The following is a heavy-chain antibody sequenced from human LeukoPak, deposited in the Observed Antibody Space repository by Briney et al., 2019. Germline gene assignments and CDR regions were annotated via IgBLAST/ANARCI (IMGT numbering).Heavy chain of an antibody. V-gene: IGHV4-39*07. D-gene: IGHD6-13*01. Sequence: KPSETLSLTCTVSGGSISSSSYYWGWIRQPPGKGLEWIGSIYYSGSTYYNPSLKSRVTISVDTSKNQFSLKLSSVTAADTAVYYCARGPYSSSWYDYWGQGTLVTVSS. CDR1: GGSISSSSYY. J-gene: IGHJ4*02. CDR2: IYYSGST. CDR3: ARGPYSSSWYDY.